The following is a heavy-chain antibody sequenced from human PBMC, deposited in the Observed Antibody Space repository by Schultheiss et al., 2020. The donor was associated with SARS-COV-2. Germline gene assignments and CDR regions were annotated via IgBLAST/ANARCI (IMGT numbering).Heavy chain of an antibody. Sequence: SVKVSCKASGGTFSSYAISWVRQAPGQGLEWMGGIIPIFGTANYAQKFQGRVTITADKSTSTAYMELSSLRSEDTAVYFCARGSSSSLAPGMEYWGQGTLVTVSS. CDR1: GGTFSSYA. CDR2: IIPIFGTA. CDR3: ARGSSSSLAPGMEY. D-gene: IGHD6-13*01. J-gene: IGHJ4*02. V-gene: IGHV1-69*06.